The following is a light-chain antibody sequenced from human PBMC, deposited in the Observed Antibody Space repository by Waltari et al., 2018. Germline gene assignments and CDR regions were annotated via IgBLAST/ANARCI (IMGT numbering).Light chain of an antibody. V-gene: IGKV1-5*03. Sequence: DIQMSQSPSTLSASIGARVTLTCRASQTIISWLACYQQKPGQAPRLLIYRATALETGVPSRFSGTGSGTEFTLTINGLQPDDSATYFCQQYDSFWSFGQGTKVEVK. CDR1: QTIISW. CDR3: QQYDSFWS. CDR2: RAT. J-gene: IGKJ1*01.